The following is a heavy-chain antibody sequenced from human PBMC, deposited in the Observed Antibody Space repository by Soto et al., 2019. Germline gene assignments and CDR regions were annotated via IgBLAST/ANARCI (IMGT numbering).Heavy chain of an antibody. D-gene: IGHD5-18*01. J-gene: IGHJ6*02. V-gene: IGHV6-1*01. Sequence: PSQTLSLTCAISGDSVSSNSAAWNWIRQSPSRGLEWLGRTYYRSKWYNDYAVSVKSRITINPDTSKNQFSLQLSSVTPEDTAVYYCARVRVKRGYSYGTANYYYYGMDVWAQGTTVTVSS. CDR2: TYYRSKWYN. CDR3: ARVRVKRGYSYGTANYYYYGMDV. CDR1: GDSVSSNSAA.